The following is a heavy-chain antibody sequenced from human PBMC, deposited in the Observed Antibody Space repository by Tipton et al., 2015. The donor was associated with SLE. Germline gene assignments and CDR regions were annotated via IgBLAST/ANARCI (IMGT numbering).Heavy chain of an antibody. CDR2: ISYSGST. D-gene: IGHD6-19*01. CDR1: GDTISDHY. CDR3: ARGGYSSGWYGDYFVY. V-gene: IGHV4-59*11. Sequence: TLSLTCTVSGDTISDHYWRWIRQPPGKGLAWIGYISYSGSTNYSPSLKSRVTISLDTSKTQFSLKLRSVTAADTAIYYCARGGYSSGWYGDYFVYCGQGTLVTVSS. J-gene: IGHJ4*02.